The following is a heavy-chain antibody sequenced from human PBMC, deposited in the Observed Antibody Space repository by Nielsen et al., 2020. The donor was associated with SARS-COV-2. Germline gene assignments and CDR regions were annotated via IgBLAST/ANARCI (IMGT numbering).Heavy chain of an antibody. Sequence: GESLKISCAASGFTFDDYAMHWVRQAPGKGLEWVSLISWDGGSTYYADSVKGRFTISRDNSKNSLYLQMNSLRAEDTALYYCAKIASIAVAGTGDYWGQGTLVTVSS. V-gene: IGHV3-43D*03. D-gene: IGHD6-19*01. CDR2: ISWDGGST. CDR1: GFTFDDYA. CDR3: AKIASIAVAGTGDY. J-gene: IGHJ4*02.